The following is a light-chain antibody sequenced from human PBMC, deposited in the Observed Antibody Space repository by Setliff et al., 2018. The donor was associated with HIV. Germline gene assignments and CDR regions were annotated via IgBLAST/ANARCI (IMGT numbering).Light chain of an antibody. V-gene: IGLV1-44*01. CDR1: SSNIGSNT. CDR2: SNN. J-gene: IGLJ1*01. CDR3: AAWDDSLNGYV. Sequence: QSALTQPPSASGTPGQRVTISCSGSSSNIGSNTVNWYQQLPGTAPKLLIYSNNQRPSGVPDRFSGSKSGTSASLAISGLQSEGEADYYCAAWDDSLNGYVFETGTKVTVL.